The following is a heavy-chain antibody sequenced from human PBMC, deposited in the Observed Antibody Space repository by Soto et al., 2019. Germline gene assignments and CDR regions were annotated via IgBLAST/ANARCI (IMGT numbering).Heavy chain of an antibody. CDR1: GGTFSSYA. D-gene: IGHD2-2*01. V-gene: IGHV1-69*11. Sequence: QVQLVQSGAEVKKPGSSVKVSCKASGGTFSSYAISWVRQAPGQGLEWMGGIIPILGTANYAKKIQGRVTITADEPTSTAYMELSSVRSEATAVYYCARHVTAAGYFYGMDVWGQGTTVTVSS. CDR2: IIPILGTA. J-gene: IGHJ6*01. CDR3: ARHVTAAGYFYGMDV.